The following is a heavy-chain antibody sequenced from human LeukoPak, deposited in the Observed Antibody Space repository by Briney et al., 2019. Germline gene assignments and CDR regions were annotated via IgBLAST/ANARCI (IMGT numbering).Heavy chain of an antibody. Sequence: QTGGSLRLSCAASGFTFSSYGMHWVRQAPGKGLEWVSLITGSGDRTYYADSVKGRFTISRDNSKNTLYLQMNSLRGDDTAVYYCAKEGVGTTVWYYGMDVWGQGTTVTVSS. CDR3: AKEGVGTTVWYYGMDV. V-gene: IGHV3-23*01. CDR1: GFTFSSYG. D-gene: IGHD2-21*02. CDR2: ITGSGDRT. J-gene: IGHJ6*02.